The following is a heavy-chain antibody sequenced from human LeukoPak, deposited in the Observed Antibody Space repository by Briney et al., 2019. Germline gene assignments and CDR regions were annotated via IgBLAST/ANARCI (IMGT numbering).Heavy chain of an antibody. CDR3: ARRFDY. V-gene: IGHV3-7*01. Sequence: GGSLRLSCVGSGFTFRSHWVNWVRQSPGKGLEWVANIKPDGIDKYYVDSARGRFTVSRDNAKNSAFLQMNSLRAEDTAVYYCARRFDYWGRGTLVTVSS. CDR2: IKPDGIDK. CDR1: GFTFRSHW. J-gene: IGHJ4*02.